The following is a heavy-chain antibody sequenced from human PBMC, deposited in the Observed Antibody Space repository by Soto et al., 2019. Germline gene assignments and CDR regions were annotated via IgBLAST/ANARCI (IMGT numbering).Heavy chain of an antibody. V-gene: IGHV3-21*06. J-gene: IGHJ4*02. Sequence: GGSRRLSCAAAGFTFTRYSMNWVSQAPGKGLEWVSSISSTTNYIYYGDSMKGRFTISRDNAKNSLYLEMNSLRAEDTAAYYCARESEDLTSNFDYWGRGTLVTVSS. CDR1: GFTFTRYS. CDR2: ISSTTNYI. CDR3: ARESEDLTSNFDY.